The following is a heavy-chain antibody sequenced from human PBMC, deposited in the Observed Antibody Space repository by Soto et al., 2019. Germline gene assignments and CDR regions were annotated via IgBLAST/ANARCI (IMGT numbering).Heavy chain of an antibody. CDR1: GYTFTSYA. D-gene: IGHD3-16*01. CDR3: ARTVCYYSGMDV. J-gene: IGHJ6*02. CDR2: INAGNGNT. Sequence: QVQLVQSGAEVKKPGASVKVSCKASGYTFTSYAMHWVRQAPGQRLEWMGWINAGNGNTKYSQKFQGRVTITRDTSQSTAYMALSSLRSEETAVYYCARTVCYYSGMDVWGQGTTVTVSS. V-gene: IGHV1-3*01.